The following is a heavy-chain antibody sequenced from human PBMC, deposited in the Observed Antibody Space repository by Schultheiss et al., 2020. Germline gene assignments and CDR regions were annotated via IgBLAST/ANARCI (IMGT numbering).Heavy chain of an antibody. V-gene: IGHV3-30*03. CDR2: ISYDGSNK. CDR3: AREPRRPNLYYYYYGMDV. Sequence: GGSLRLSCAASGFTFSSYGMHWVRQAPGKGLEWVAVISYDGSNKYYADSVKGRFTISRDNSKNTLYLQMNSLRAEDTAVYYCAREPRRPNLYYYYYGMDVWGKGTTVTVSS. J-gene: IGHJ6*04. CDR1: GFTFSSYG.